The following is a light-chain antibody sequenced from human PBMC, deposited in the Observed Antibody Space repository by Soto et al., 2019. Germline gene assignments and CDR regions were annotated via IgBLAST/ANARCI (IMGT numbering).Light chain of an antibody. CDR2: EVT. CDR3: RSFAGNKNRGV. Sequence: QSVLTQPPSASGSPGQSVTIACTGSSSDVGGYNYVSWYQHHPGKAPKLLMYEVTERPSGVPDRFSGSKSGNTAFLTVSGLQAEDEADYYCRSFAGNKNRGVFGSGTKLTVL. CDR1: SSDVGGYNY. V-gene: IGLV2-8*01. J-gene: IGLJ1*01.